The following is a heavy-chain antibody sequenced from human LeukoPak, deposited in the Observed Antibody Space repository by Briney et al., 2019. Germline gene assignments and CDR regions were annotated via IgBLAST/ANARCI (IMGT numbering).Heavy chain of an antibody. CDR2: IKSKTDGGTT. D-gene: IGHD5-24*01. V-gene: IGHV3-15*07. CDR3: IRYGYNLLEYSQH. CDR1: VFIFSNAW. J-gene: IGHJ1*01. Sequence: GGSLRLSCAASVFIFSNAWINWVRQAPWKGLEWVGRIKSKTDGGTTDYAAPVKGRFTISRDDSKSKLYLQMNSLKSEDTAMYYCIRYGYNLLEYSQHWGQGTLVTVSS.